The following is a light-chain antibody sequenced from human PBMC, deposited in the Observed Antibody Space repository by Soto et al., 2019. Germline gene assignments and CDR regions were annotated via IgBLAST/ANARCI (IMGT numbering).Light chain of an antibody. Sequence: DIQMTQSPSTLSASVGDRVTISCRARHSISSWLAWYQQKPGKAPNLLIYYASSFESGVPSRFSGSGSGTEFTLTISSLQPDDFATYYFKQYNSXSGTCGKGTKV. J-gene: IGKJ1*01. V-gene: IGKV1-5*01. CDR3: KQYNSXSGT. CDR1: HSISSW. CDR2: YAS.